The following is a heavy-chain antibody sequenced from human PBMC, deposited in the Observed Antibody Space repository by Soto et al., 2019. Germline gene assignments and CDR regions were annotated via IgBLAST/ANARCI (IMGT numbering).Heavy chain of an antibody. CDR1: GGSVNGYY. D-gene: IGHD3-3*01. Sequence: SETLSLTCTVFGGSVNGYYWTWIRQPAGKGLEWIGRIYGSGITKYNPSLKSRVTMSLDASRNQFSLNLTSVTAADTAVYYCARGQRFSDWFDPWGQGTLVTVSS. CDR2: IYGSGIT. V-gene: IGHV4-4*07. J-gene: IGHJ5*02. CDR3: ARGQRFSDWFDP.